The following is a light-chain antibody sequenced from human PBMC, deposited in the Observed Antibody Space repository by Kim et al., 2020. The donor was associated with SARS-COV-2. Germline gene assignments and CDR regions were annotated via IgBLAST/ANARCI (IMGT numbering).Light chain of an antibody. Sequence: SPGERATLSCRASQSVSTYLALYQQKPGQAPRLLIYDSSNRATGIPARFSGSGSGTDFTLTISSLEAEDSAVYYCQQRSNWPRNTFGQGTRLEIK. J-gene: IGKJ5*01. CDR2: DSS. CDR1: QSVSTY. CDR3: QQRSNWPRNT. V-gene: IGKV3-11*01.